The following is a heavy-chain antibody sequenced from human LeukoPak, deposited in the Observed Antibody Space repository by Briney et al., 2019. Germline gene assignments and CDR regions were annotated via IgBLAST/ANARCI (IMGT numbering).Heavy chain of an antibody. Sequence: PGGSLRLSCAASGFTFSSYEMNWVRQAPGKGLEWVSSISSSSSYIYYADSVKGRFTISRDNAKNSLYLQMNSLRAEDTAVYYCARSPIAARPDYYYYMDVWGKGTTVTVSS. J-gene: IGHJ6*03. D-gene: IGHD6-6*01. CDR3: ARSPIAARPDYYYYMDV. V-gene: IGHV3-21*01. CDR1: GFTFSSYE. CDR2: ISSSSSYI.